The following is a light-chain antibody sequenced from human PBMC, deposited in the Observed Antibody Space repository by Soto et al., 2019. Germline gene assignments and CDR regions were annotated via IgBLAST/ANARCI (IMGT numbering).Light chain of an antibody. CDR3: MQALQSPLT. CDR2: LGS. J-gene: IGKJ4*01. V-gene: IGKV2-28*01. Sequence: EIVMTQSPLSLPVTPGEPASISCRSSQSLLQSNGYNCLDWYLQKPGQSPQLLIYLGSNRASGVPDRFSGSGSGTDFTLKFSRVEAEDVGVYYCMQALQSPLTFGGGTKVEIK. CDR1: QSLLQSNGYNC.